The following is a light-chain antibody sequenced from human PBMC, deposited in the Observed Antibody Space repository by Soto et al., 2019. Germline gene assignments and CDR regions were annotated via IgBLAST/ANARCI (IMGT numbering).Light chain of an antibody. J-gene: IGKJ3*01. CDR2: AAS. CDR3: HKYNSAPRT. V-gene: IGKV1-27*01. Sequence: DIQMTQSPSSLSASVGDRVTITCRASQGISTDLAWYQQKPGKVPKLLIYAASTLQSGVPSRFSGSGSGTDFTLTISSLQPEDVATYYCHKYNSAPRTFGPGTKVDIK. CDR1: QGISTD.